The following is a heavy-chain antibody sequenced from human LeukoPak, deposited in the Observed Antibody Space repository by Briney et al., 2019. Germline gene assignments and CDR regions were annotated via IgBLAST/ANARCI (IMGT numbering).Heavy chain of an antibody. D-gene: IGHD3-22*01. Sequence: PSQTLSLTCTVSGGSISSGGYYWSWIRQHPGKGLEWIGYIYYSGSTYYNPSLKSRVTISVDTSKNQFSLKLSSVTAADTAVYYCARLLDSSGYYPFDYWGQGTLVTVSS. CDR3: ARLLDSSGYYPFDY. CDR1: GGSISSGGYY. CDR2: IYYSGST. J-gene: IGHJ4*02. V-gene: IGHV4-31*03.